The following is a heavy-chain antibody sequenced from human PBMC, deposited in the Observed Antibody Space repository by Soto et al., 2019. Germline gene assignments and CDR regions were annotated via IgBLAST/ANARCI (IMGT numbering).Heavy chain of an antibody. J-gene: IGHJ6*03. CDR2: ISGSGGST. Sequence: GGSLRLSWAAAGFTFSSYAMSWVRQAPGKGLEWVSAISGSGGSTYYADSVKGRFTISRDNAKNTLYLQMNSLRAEDTAVYYCARDRFIAANYYYYYMDVWGKGTTVTVSS. D-gene: IGHD6-13*01. V-gene: IGHV3-23*01. CDR3: ARDRFIAANYYYYYMDV. CDR1: GFTFSSYA.